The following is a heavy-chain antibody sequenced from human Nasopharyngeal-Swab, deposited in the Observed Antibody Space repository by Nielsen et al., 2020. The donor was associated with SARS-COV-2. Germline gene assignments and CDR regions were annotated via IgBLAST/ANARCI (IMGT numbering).Heavy chain of an antibody. CDR2: IKQDGSEK. CDR1: GFTFRAYW. Sequence: GESLKISCVASGFTFRAYWMSWVRQAPAKGLEWVANIKQDGSEKYYVDSVKGRFTVSRDNPKNLLYLQVNSLRAEDTAVYYCARQGVFVPAYFHQYYMDVWGKGTTVTVSS. V-gene: IGHV3-7*03. J-gene: IGHJ6*03. CDR3: ARQGVFVPAYFHQYYMDV. D-gene: IGHD3-16*02.